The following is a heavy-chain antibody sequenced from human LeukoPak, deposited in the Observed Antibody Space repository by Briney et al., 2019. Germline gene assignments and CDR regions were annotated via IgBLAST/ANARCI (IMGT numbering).Heavy chain of an antibody. Sequence: PSETLSLTCAVYGGSFSGYYWSWIRRPPGKGLEWIGEINHSGSTNYNPSLKSRVTISVDTSKNQFSLKLSSVTAADTAVYYCASRCSTSCYDAFDIWGQGTMVTVSS. J-gene: IGHJ3*02. CDR2: INHSGST. D-gene: IGHD2-2*01. CDR3: ASRCSTSCYDAFDI. CDR1: GGSFSGYY. V-gene: IGHV4-34*01.